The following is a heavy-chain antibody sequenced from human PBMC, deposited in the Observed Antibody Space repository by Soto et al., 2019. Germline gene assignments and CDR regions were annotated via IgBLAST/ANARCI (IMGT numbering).Heavy chain of an antibody. CDR2: IKSKSDGGTT. V-gene: IGHV3-15*07. Sequence: EVQLVESGGGLVKPGGSLRLSCATSGLTFNNAWMNWVRQAPGKGLEWVGRIKSKSDGGTTDYAAPVKGRFTISRDDSNNTLYLQMFSLRTEDTAVYYCISSGYTSGWYAFDYWGQGTLVTVSS. D-gene: IGHD6-19*01. CDR1: GLTFNNAW. J-gene: IGHJ4*02. CDR3: ISSGYTSGWYAFDY.